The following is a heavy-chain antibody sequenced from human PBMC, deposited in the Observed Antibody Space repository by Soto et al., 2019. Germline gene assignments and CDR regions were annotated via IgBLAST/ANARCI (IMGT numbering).Heavy chain of an antibody. D-gene: IGHD2-2*01. J-gene: IGHJ6*02. V-gene: IGHV4-4*02. CDR1: GGSISSSNW. CDR2: IYHSGST. Sequence: SETLSLTCAVSGGSISSSNWWSWVRQPPGKGLEWIGEIYHSGSTNYNPSLKSRVTISVDKSKNQFSLKLSSVTAADTAVYYCARDVVVPAAIRYYYYGMDVGGQGTTVTVSS. CDR3: ARDVVVPAAIRYYYYGMDV.